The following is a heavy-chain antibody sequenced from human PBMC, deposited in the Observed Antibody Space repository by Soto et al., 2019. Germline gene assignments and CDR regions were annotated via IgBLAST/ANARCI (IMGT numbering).Heavy chain of an antibody. J-gene: IGHJ4*02. Sequence: QVQLVQSGAEVKKPGSSVKVSCKASGGTFSSYAISWVRQAPGQGLEWMGGIIPIFGTANYAQKFQGRVTMTADKSTSTAYMERSSRRSEDTAVYYCARGRLPLVHGSHFDYWGQGTLVTVSS. CDR2: IIPIFGTA. CDR3: ARGRLPLVHGSHFDY. V-gene: IGHV1-69*06. CDR1: GGTFSSYA. D-gene: IGHD6-25*01.